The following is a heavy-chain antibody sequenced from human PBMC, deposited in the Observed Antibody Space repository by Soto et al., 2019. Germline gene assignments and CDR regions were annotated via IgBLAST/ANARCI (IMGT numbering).Heavy chain of an antibody. CDR1: GGSISSYY. V-gene: IGHV4-59*08. J-gene: IGHJ6*02. Sequence: SETLALTCTVSGGSISSYYWSWIRQPPGKGLEWIGYIYYSGSTNYNPSLKSRVTISLDTYKNQFSLKLSSVTAAYTAVYYCEASNYYYYGMDVWGQLTTVTVSS. CDR3: EASNYYYYGMDV. CDR2: IYYSGST.